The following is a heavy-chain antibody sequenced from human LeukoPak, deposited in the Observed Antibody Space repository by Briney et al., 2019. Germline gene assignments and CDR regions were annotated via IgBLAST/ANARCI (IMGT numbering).Heavy chain of an antibody. J-gene: IGHJ4*02. D-gene: IGHD2-2*01. CDR2: IRYDGSNI. V-gene: IGHV3-30*02. CDR1: GFTFSTSG. CDR3: AKDGGVYCSSTSCYYFDY. Sequence: GGSLRLSCAASGFTFSTSGMHWVRQAPGKGLEWVAFIRYDGSNIHYPDSVKGRFSISRDNFKNTLYLQMNSLRAEDTAVYYCAKDGGVYCSSTSCYYFDYWGQGTLVTVSS.